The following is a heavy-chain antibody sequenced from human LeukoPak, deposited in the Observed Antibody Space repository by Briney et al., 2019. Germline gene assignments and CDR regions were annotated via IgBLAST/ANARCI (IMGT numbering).Heavy chain of an antibody. D-gene: IGHD6-13*01. CDR2: IYPSDSDT. Sequence: GESLKISCKGSGYSFTSYWIGWVRQMPGKGLEWMGIIYPSDSDTRYSPSFQGQVTISADRSISTAYLQWSSLKASDTAMYYCARGPLPYSSSWFYYFDYWGQGTLVTVSS. CDR3: ARGPLPYSSSWFYYFDY. CDR1: GYSFTSYW. V-gene: IGHV5-51*01. J-gene: IGHJ4*02.